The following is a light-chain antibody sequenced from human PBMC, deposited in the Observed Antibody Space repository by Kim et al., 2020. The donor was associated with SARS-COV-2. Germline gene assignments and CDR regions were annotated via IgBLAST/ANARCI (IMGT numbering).Light chain of an antibody. V-gene: IGKV3-20*01. J-gene: IGKJ2*01. CDR2: GAS. Sequence: EIVLTQSPGPLSLSPGESATLSCRASQSVSSSYLAWFQQKPGQAPRLLIYGASSRATGIPDRFSGSGSGTDFTLTISRLEPEDFAVYYCQQYGSSSLMYTFGQGTKLEI. CDR3: QQYGSSSLMYT. CDR1: QSVSSSY.